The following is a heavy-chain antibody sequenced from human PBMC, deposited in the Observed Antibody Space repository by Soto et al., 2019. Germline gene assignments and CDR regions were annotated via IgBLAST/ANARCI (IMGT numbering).Heavy chain of an antibody. V-gene: IGHV3-53*04. J-gene: IGHJ6*03. CDR2: IYSGGST. CDR1: GFTVSSNY. D-gene: IGHD2-15*01. Sequence: GGSLRLSCAASGFTVSSNYMSWVRQAPGKGLEWVSVIYSGGSTYYADSVKGRFTISRHNSKNTLYLQMNSLRAEDTAVYYCARVGSGGTFSGYYYYYYMDVWGKGTTVTVSS. CDR3: ARVGSGGTFSGYYYYYYMDV.